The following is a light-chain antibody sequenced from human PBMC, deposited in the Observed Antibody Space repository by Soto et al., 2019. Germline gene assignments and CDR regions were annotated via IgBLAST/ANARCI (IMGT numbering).Light chain of an antibody. J-gene: IGLJ1*01. CDR2: DVS. CDR3: SSYTTGGSYV. V-gene: IGLV2-14*01. Sequence: QSVLTQPASVSGSPGLSIAISCTGTSSDVGGYNSVSWYQQHPGKAPKLMIYDVSNRPSGVSNRFSGSKSGNTASLTISGLQVEDEGDYYCSSYTTGGSYVFGTGTKVTVL. CDR1: SSDVGGYNS.